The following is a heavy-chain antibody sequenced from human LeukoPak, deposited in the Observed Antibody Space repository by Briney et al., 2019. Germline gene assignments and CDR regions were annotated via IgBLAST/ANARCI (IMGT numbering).Heavy chain of an antibody. CDR1: GFTFSSYW. D-gene: IGHD7-27*01. CDR3: ARGGPTGALDD. V-gene: IGHV3-7*01. Sequence: GGSLRLSCAPSGFTFSSYWMTWVRQAPGKGLEWVANIKEDGSEKYYVDSVKGRFTISRDNAKNSLYLQMNSLRAEDTALYYCARGGPTGALDDWGQGTPLTVSS. J-gene: IGHJ4*02. CDR2: IKEDGSEK.